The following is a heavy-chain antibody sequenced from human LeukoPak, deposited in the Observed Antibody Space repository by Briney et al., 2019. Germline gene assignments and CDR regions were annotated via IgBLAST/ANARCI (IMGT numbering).Heavy chain of an antibody. V-gene: IGHV3-66*01. CDR3: AIYIGDY. Sequence: GGSLRLSCAASGFTFSSYSMNWVRQAPGKGLEWVSVIYSGGSTYYADSVKGRFTISRDNSKNTLYLQMNSLRAEDTAVYYCAIYIGDYRGQGPMVNVSS. CDR1: GFTFSSYS. D-gene: IGHD3-16*01. J-gene: IGHJ4*02. CDR2: IYSGGST.